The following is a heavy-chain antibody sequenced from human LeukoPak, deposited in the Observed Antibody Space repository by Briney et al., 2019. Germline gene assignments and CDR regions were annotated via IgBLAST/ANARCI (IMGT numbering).Heavy chain of an antibody. J-gene: IGHJ3*02. V-gene: IGHV4-59*01. CDR2: IYYSGST. CDR1: GGSISSYY. CDR3: ARSDYSGSGTYTEFDAFDI. D-gene: IGHD3-10*01. Sequence: SETLSLTCTVSGGSISSYYWSWIRQPPGKGLEWIGYIYYSGSTNYNPSLKSRVTISADTSKNQFSLKLSSVTAADSAVYYCARSDYSGSGTYTEFDAFDIWGQGPMVTVSS.